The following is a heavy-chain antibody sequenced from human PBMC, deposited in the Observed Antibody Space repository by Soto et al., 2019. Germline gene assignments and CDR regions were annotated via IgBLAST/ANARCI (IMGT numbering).Heavy chain of an antibody. CDR2: MNPNSGNT. CDR1: GYTFTSYD. D-gene: IGHD3-3*01. Sequence: ASVKVSCKASGYTFTSYDINWVRQATGQGLEWMGWMNPNSGNTGYAQKFQGRVTMTRNTSISTAYMELSSLRSEDTAVYYCARSPGYDFWSGYYPYYYYGMDVWGRGTTVTVSS. CDR3: ARSPGYDFWSGYYPYYYYGMDV. V-gene: IGHV1-8*01. J-gene: IGHJ6*02.